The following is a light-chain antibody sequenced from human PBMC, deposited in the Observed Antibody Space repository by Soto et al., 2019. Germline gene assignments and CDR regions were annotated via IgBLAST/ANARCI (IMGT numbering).Light chain of an antibody. V-gene: IGKV3-20*01. Sequence: EIVLTQSPGTLSLSPGERATLSCRASQSVSSSYLAWYQQKPGQPPRLLIYGASSRATRIPDRFSGRGSGTDCTLTISRPEAEDFAVYYCQQYGSSPPLTFGQGTKVEIK. J-gene: IGKJ1*01. CDR1: QSVSSSY. CDR2: GAS. CDR3: QQYGSSPPLT.